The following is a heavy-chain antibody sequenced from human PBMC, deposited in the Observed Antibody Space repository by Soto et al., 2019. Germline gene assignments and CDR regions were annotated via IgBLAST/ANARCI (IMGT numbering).Heavy chain of an antibody. D-gene: IGHD6-13*01. CDR2: IDWDDDK. CDR3: ARTAPEYSSSWYRFDY. CDR1: GFSLSTSGMC. Sequence: SGPRLVNPTQTLTLTCTFSGFSLSTSGMCVSWIRQPPGKALEWLALIDWDDDKYYSTSLKTRLTISKDTSKNQVVLTMTNMDPVDTATYYCARTAPEYSSSWYRFDYWGQGTLVTVSS. J-gene: IGHJ4*02. V-gene: IGHV2-70*01.